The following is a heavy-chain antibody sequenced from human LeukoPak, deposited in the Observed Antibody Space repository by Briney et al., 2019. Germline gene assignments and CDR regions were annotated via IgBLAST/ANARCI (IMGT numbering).Heavy chain of an antibody. J-gene: IGHJ5*02. CDR3: ARGVRYFHPPYWFDP. CDR1: GGSSSGYY. CDR2: INHSGST. Sequence: SETLSLTCAVYGGSSSGYYWSWIRQPPGKGLEWIGEINHSGSTNYNPSLKSRVTISVDTSKNQFSLKLSSVTAADTAVYYCARGVRYFHPPYWFDPWGQGTLVTVSS. V-gene: IGHV4-34*01. D-gene: IGHD3-9*01.